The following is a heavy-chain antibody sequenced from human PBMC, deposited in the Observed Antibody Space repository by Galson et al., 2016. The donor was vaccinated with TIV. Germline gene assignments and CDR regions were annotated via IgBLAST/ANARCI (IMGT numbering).Heavy chain of an antibody. CDR1: Y. J-gene: IGHJ6*02. V-gene: IGHV3-53*05. CDR3: ARDRVVDATYYYYYYGMDV. Sequence: YMTWVRQAPGKGLEWVSLISDGGNTYYPDSVRGRFTISRDSSKNTLYLQMNSLRIEDTAVYYCARDRVVDATYYYYYYGMDVWGQGTAVTVSS. CDR2: ISDGGNT. D-gene: IGHD2-15*01.